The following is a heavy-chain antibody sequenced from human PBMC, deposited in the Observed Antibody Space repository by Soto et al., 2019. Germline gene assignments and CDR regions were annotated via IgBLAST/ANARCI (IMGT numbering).Heavy chain of an antibody. CDR3: ARDSYYDSTYYGMDV. V-gene: IGHV3-74*01. CDR2: INRDGSST. J-gene: IGHJ6*02. Sequence: EVQLVESGGGLVQPGGSLRLSCAASGFTFSSYWMHWVRQAPGKGLVWVSRINRDGSSTSYADSVKGRFTISRDNAKNTLYLQMNSLSAEDTAVYFCARDSYYDSTYYGMDVWGQGTTVTVSS. CDR1: GFTFSSYW. D-gene: IGHD3-22*01.